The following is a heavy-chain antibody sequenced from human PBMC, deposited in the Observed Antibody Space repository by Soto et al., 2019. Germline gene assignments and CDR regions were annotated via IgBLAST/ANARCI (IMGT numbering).Heavy chain of an antibody. D-gene: IGHD5-18*01. Sequence: EVQLVESGGGLIQPGGSLRLSCAASGFTVSSNYMSWVRPAPGTGLEWVSVIYSGGSTYDADSVKGRFTISRDNSKNKLYLQMNSLRAEDTAVYYCARDRGYSYGYDYWGQGTLVTVSS. CDR2: IYSGGST. CDR1: GFTVSSNY. V-gene: IGHV3-53*01. J-gene: IGHJ4*02. CDR3: ARDRGYSYGYDY.